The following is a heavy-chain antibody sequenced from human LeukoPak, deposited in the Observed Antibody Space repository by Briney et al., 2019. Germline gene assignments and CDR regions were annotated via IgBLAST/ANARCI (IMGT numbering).Heavy chain of an antibody. Sequence: SQTLSLTCTVSGGSISSGDYYWSWIRQPPGKGLEWIGYIYYSGSTYYNPSLKSRVTISVNTSKNQFSLKLSSVTAADTAVYYCARAVVAADYGMDVWGQGTTVTVSS. CDR1: GGSISSGDYY. CDR3: ARAVVAADYGMDV. J-gene: IGHJ6*02. CDR2: IYYSGST. V-gene: IGHV4-30-4*01. D-gene: IGHD2-15*01.